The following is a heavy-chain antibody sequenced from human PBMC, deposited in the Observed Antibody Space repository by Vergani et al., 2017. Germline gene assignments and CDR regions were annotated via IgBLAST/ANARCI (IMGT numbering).Heavy chain of an antibody. CDR3: AREHTVTRAFDY. CDR2: INHSGST. CDR1: GGSFSGYY. J-gene: IGHJ4*02. V-gene: IGHV4-34*01. D-gene: IGHD4-17*01. Sequence: QVQLQQWGAGLLKPSETLSLTCAVYGGSFSGYYWSWIRQPPGKGLEWIGEINHSGSTNYNPSLKSRVTISVDTSKNQFSLKLSSVTAADTAVYYCAREHTVTRAFDYWGQGTLVTVSS.